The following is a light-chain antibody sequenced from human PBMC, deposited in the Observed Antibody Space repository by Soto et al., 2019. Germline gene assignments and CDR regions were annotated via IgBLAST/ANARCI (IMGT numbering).Light chain of an antibody. J-gene: IGKJ4*01. CDR2: DAS. V-gene: IGKV3-11*01. CDR1: QSVSSY. Sequence: EIVLTHSPATLSLSPGERATLSCRASQSVSSYLAWYQQKPGQAPRLLIYDASNRATGIPARFSGSGSGTDFTLTISSLEPEDFAVYYCQQGLTFGGGTKVEIK. CDR3: QQGLT.